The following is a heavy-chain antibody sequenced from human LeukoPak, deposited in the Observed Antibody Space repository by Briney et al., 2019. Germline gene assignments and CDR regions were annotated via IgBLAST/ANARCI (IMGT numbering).Heavy chain of an antibody. V-gene: IGHV4-59*01. CDR1: GGFMTSYY. J-gene: IGHJ4*02. Sequence: SETLSLTCSVSGGFMTSYYWSWIRQPPGKGLEWIGYIYYSGSTNYNPSLKSRVTISVDTSKNQFSLKLSSVTAADTAVYYCARSGPSYYYDSSGYYRFDYWGQGTLVTVSS. D-gene: IGHD3-22*01. CDR2: IYYSGST. CDR3: ARSGPSYYYDSSGYYRFDY.